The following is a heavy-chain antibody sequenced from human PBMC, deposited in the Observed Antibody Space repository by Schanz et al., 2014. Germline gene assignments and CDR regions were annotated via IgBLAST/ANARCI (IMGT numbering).Heavy chain of an antibody. D-gene: IGHD2-2*01. CDR3: AKDSCSSTACYGYGMDV. Sequence: EEQLLQSGGGLVQPGGSLRLSCAASGFTFGSYGMSWVRQGPGKGLEWVSGISGGGGTRNYADSVKGRFTVFRDNSKRTLYLKIIDPRAEDTAVYYCAKDSCSSTACYGYGMDVWGQGSTVTVSS. CDR2: ISGGGGTR. CDR1: GFTFGSYG. V-gene: IGHV3-23*01. J-gene: IGHJ6*02.